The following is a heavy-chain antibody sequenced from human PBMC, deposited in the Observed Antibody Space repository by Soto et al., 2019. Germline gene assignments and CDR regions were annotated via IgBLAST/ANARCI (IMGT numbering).Heavy chain of an antibody. CDR1: GGSFGTNY. Sequence: SETLSLTCTISGGSFGTNYWSWIRQAPGKGLEWIGYTYHTGSTKYNPSLKSRATISVDTSKNQFSLTLNSAAAADTAVYYCAADSAGRGPFDPWGQGILVTVSS. CDR3: AADSAGRGPFDP. D-gene: IGHD3-10*01. CDR2: TYHTGST. V-gene: IGHV4-59*13. J-gene: IGHJ5*02.